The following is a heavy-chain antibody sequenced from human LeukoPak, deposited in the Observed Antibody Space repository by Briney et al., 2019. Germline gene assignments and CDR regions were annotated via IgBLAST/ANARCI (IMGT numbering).Heavy chain of an antibody. J-gene: IGHJ5*02. CDR1: GYTFTSYY. CDR2: INPNSGGT. CDR3: ARAGWALGWGSESGSYVP. Sequence: ASVKVSCKASGYTFTSYYMHWERHAPGQGLEWMGWINPNSGGTNYAQKFQGRVTMTRDTSISTAYMELSRLRSDDTAVYYCARAGWALGWGSESGSYVPWGQGTLVTVSS. D-gene: IGHD1-26*01. V-gene: IGHV1-2*02.